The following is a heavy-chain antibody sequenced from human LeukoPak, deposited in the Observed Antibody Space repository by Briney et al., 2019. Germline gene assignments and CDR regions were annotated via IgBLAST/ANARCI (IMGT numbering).Heavy chain of an antibody. Sequence: PGGPLRLSCAASGFTFSSYSMNWVRQAPGKGLEWVSYLSSSSSTIYYADSVKGGVTISRDNAKNSLYLQMNSLRAEDTAVYYCARPALWFGELRNWGQGTLVTVSS. CDR3: ARPALWFGELRN. V-gene: IGHV3-48*01. CDR2: LSSSSSTI. D-gene: IGHD3-10*01. CDR1: GFTFSSYS. J-gene: IGHJ4*02.